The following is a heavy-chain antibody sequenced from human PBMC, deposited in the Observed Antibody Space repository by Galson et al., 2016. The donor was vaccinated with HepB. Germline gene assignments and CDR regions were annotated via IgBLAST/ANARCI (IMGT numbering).Heavy chain of an antibody. J-gene: IGHJ3*02. Sequence: SLRLSCAASGFMFTSFWMNWVRQAPGKGLEWVANIKEDGSERYYVDSVRGRFAISRDNARNSVYLQMNSLRAEDTAVYYCAREFLKLDDAFDIWVQGTMVTVSS. CDR2: IKEDGSER. V-gene: IGHV3-7*01. CDR3: AREFLKLDDAFDI. CDR1: GFMFTSFW. D-gene: IGHD2/OR15-2a*01.